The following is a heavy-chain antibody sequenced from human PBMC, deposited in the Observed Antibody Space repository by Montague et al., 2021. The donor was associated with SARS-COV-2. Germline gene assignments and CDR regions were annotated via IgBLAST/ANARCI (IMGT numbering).Heavy chain of an antibody. CDR3: GRGGGIAVAHD. J-gene: IGHJ4*02. D-gene: IGHD6-19*01. CDR2: IHQSGTT. V-gene: IGHV4-39*07. CDR1: LGSITTYTSY. Sequence: SETLSLTCTVSLGSITTYTSYWSWVRQPPLKGLEWVGTIHQSGTTXQXXPLKSRVTISLHTSNNQVSLNLDSVTAADTAAYFCGRGGGIAVAHDWGQGILVTVSS.